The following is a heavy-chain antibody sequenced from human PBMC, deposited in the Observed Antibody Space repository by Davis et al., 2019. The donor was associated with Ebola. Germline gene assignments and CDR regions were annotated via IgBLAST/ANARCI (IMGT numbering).Heavy chain of an antibody. Sequence: AASVQVSCKASGYTFTGYYMHWVRQAPGQGLEWMGRINPYSGSTSYAQKFQGRVTMTRDTSTSTVSMELSSLRSEDTAGYYCAREAVVVVAATAYYYYGMDVWGKGTTVTVSS. CDR1: GYTFTGYY. CDR2: INPYSGST. CDR3: AREAVVVVAATAYYYYGMDV. D-gene: IGHD2-15*01. V-gene: IGHV1-46*01. J-gene: IGHJ6*04.